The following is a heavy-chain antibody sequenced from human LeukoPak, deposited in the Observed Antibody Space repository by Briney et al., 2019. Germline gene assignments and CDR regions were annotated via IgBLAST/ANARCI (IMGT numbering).Heavy chain of an antibody. CDR1: GGSISSYY. D-gene: IGHD6-19*01. CDR3: ARDEGSGWYNY. J-gene: IGHJ4*02. Sequence: PSETPSLTCTVSGGSISSYYWSWIRQPAGKGLEWIGRIQPSGGTNYNPSLKSRITVSVDTSKNQFSLKLTSVTAADTAVYFCARDEGSGWYNYWGQGTLVTVSS. V-gene: IGHV4-4*07. CDR2: IQPSGGT.